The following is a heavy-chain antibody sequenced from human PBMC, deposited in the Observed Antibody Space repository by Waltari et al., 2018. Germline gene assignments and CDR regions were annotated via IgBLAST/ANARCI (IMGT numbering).Heavy chain of an antibody. CDR1: GGSSSGYY. V-gene: IGHV4-34*01. D-gene: IGHD5-12*01. CDR3: ARGAYSGYPHYYYYYYYMDV. Sequence: QVQLQQWGAGLLKPSETLSLTCAVYGGSSSGYYWSWIRPPPGKGLEWIGEINHSGSTNYNPSLKSRVTISVDTSKNQFSLKLSSVTAADTAVYYCARGAYSGYPHYYYYYYYMDVWGKGTTVTVSS. CDR2: INHSGST. J-gene: IGHJ6*03.